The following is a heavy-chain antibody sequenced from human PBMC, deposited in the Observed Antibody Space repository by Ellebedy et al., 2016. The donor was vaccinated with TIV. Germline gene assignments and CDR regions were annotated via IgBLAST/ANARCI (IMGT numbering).Heavy chain of an antibody. Sequence: SGPTLVKPTETLTLTCTLSGLSVSSDKMSVNWFRQPPGKALEWLARIAWDDDTFYKTSLKTRLTVSKDTSTNQVVLTMTVMEPVDTATYYCTRTSRDAFDIWGQGTMVIVSS. CDR2: IAWDDDT. V-gene: IGHV2-70*04. J-gene: IGHJ3*02. CDR1: GLSVSSDKMS. CDR3: TRTSRDAFDI.